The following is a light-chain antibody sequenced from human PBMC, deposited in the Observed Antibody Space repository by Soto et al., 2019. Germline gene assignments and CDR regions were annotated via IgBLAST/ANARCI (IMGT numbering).Light chain of an antibody. V-gene: IGLV2-14*03. CDR1: SSDIGSYDH. Sequence: VLTQPASVSGSSGQSITISCSGTSSDIGSYDHVAWYQQFPGKSPKLIIYAVSDRPSGVSDRFSGSKSGISASLTISGLQTEDEADYDCISYADRQSDLFGTGTKVTVL. CDR2: AVS. J-gene: IGLJ1*01. CDR3: ISYADRQSDL.